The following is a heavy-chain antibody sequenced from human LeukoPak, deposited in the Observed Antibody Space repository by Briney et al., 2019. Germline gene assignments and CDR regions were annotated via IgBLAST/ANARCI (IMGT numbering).Heavy chain of an antibody. CDR2: ISWNSGSI. CDR1: GFTSDDYA. CDR3: AKDLGYSSSWPHFDY. V-gene: IGHV3-9*02. Sequence: GRSLRLSCAASGFTSDDYAMHWVRQAPGKGLEWVSGISWNSGSIGYADSVKGRFTISRDNAKNSLYLQMNSLRAEDTALYYCAKDLGYSSSWPHFDYWGQGTLVTVSS. J-gene: IGHJ4*02. D-gene: IGHD6-13*01.